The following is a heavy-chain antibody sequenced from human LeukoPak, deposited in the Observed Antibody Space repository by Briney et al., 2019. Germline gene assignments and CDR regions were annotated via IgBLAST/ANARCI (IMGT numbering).Heavy chain of an antibody. J-gene: IGHJ6*04. CDR2: IYFSGST. Sequence: SQTLSLTCTVSGGSISSGGYYWSWLRQPPGRGLEWIGYIYFSGSTNYNPSLKSRVTISVDTSKNQFSLKLSSVTAADTAVYYCARVIVVVPAATLDVWGKGTTVTVSS. V-gene: IGHV4-61*08. CDR3: ARVIVVVPAATLDV. CDR1: GGSISSGGYY. D-gene: IGHD2-2*01.